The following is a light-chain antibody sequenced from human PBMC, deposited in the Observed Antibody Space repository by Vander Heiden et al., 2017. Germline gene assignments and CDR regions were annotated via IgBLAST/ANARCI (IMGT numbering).Light chain of an antibody. V-gene: IGLV2-11*01. CDR3: CSYAGSYTLV. Sequence: QSALTQPRSVSGSPGQSVTISCTGTSSDVGGYNYVSWVQQHPGKAPKLLIYEVTKRPSGVPDRFSGSKSGNTASLTISGLQAEDEADYYCCSYAGSYTLVFGGGTKLTVL. J-gene: IGLJ3*02. CDR2: EVT. CDR1: SSDVGGYNY.